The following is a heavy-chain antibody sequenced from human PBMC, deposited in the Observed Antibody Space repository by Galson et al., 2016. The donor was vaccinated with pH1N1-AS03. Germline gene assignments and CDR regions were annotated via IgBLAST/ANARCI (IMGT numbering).Heavy chain of an antibody. CDR3: ARARTSPGSLAGVGFDI. J-gene: IGHJ3*02. CDR2: IRSKTYGGTT. V-gene: IGHV3-49*03. CDR1: GFTFGDYP. Sequence: SLRISCAASGFTFGDYPLTWFRQAPGKGLEWVGFIRSKTYGGTTEYAASVKGRFTISRDDSKSIAYLQMNSLKTEDTAVYYCARARTSPGSLAGVGFDIWGQGTMVTVSS.